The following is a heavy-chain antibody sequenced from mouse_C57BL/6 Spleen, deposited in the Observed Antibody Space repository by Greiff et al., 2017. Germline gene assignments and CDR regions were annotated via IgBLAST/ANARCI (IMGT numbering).Heavy chain of an antibody. CDR2: ISSGGSYT. Sequence: EVQGVESGGDLVKPGGSLKLSCAASGFTFSSYGMSWVRQTPDKRLAWVATISSGGSYTYYPDSVKGRFTISRDNAKNTLYLQMSSLKSEDTAMYYCARGGYYGSSPRFDYWGQGTTLTVSS. J-gene: IGHJ2*01. CDR1: GFTFSSYG. V-gene: IGHV5-6*01. D-gene: IGHD1-1*01. CDR3: ARGGYYGSSPRFDY.